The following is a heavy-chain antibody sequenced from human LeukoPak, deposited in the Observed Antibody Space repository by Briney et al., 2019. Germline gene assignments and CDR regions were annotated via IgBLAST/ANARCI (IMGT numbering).Heavy chain of an antibody. V-gene: IGHV4-59*01. J-gene: IGHJ5*02. Sequence: SETLSLTCTVSGGSISSYYWSWIRQPPGKGMEWNGYIYYSWSTNYNPSLKSRVTISVDTSKNQFSLKLSSVTAADTAVYYCARDGGQAWFDPWGQGTLVTVSS. CDR3: ARDGGQAWFDP. CDR1: GGSISSYY. CDR2: IYYSWST. D-gene: IGHD3-16*01.